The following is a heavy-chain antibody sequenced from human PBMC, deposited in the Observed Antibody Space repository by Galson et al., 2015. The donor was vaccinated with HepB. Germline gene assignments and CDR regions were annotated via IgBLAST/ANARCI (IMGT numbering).Heavy chain of an antibody. J-gene: IGHJ4*02. V-gene: IGHV3-66*02. CDR2: IYSGGST. D-gene: IGHD5-18*01. Sequence: SLRLSCAASGFTVSSNYMSWVRQAPGKGLEWVSVIYSGGSTYYADSVKGRFTISRDNSKNTLYLQMNSLRAEDTAVYYCASRRSLDTAMVKGGFDYWGQGTLVTVSS. CDR1: GFTVSSNY. CDR3: ASRRSLDTAMVKGGFDY.